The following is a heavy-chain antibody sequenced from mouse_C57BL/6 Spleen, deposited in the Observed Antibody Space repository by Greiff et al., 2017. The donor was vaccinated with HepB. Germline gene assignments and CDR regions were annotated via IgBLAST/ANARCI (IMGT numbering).Heavy chain of an antibody. CDR1: GFTFSSYA. J-gene: IGHJ2*01. V-gene: IGHV5-4*01. CDR3: ARAYDYDGGFYFDY. D-gene: IGHD2-4*01. CDR2: ISDGGSYT. Sequence: EVQLMESGGGLVKPGGSLKLSCAASGFTFSSYAMSWVRQTPEKRLEWVATISDGGSYTYYPDNVKGRFTISRDNAKNNLYLQMSHLKSEDTAMYYCARAYDYDGGFYFDYWGQGTTLTVSS.